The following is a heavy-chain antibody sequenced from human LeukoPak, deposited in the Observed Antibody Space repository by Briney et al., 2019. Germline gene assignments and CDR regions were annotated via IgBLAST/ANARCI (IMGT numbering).Heavy chain of an antibody. CDR1: GCTSSSYA. D-gene: IGHD4-17*01. V-gene: IGHV1-69*06. CDR2: IIPIFGTA. Sequence: GASVKLSCKASGCTSSSYAISWVRQAPGHGLEGMGRIIPIFGTANYAQKFQGRVTITADKSTSTAYMELSSLRSEDTAVYYCAREKVTTQRGSYMDVWGKGTTVTVSS. CDR3: AREKVTTQRGSYMDV. J-gene: IGHJ6*03.